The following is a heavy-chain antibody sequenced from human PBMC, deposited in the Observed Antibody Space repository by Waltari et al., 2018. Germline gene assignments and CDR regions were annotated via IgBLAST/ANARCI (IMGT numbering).Heavy chain of an antibody. CDR3: ATPFYNWDDPLHS. J-gene: IGHJ4*02. Sequence: EVQLLESGGDLVPPGGSLRLSCAPSGITFSNYAINWVRLAPGTGLEWVSAITVGDDTYYADSVKGRFTISRDTSKDSVHLQMNGLRAEDTAIYYCATPFYNWDDPLHSWGQGTLVTVSS. CDR1: GITFSNYA. V-gene: IGHV3-23*01. CDR2: ITVGDDT. D-gene: IGHD1-20*01.